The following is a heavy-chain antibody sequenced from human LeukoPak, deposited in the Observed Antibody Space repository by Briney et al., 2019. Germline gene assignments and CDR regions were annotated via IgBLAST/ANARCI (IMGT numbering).Heavy chain of an antibody. CDR2: IKHDGSEK. D-gene: IGHD3-3*01. J-gene: IGHJ4*02. V-gene: IGHV3-7*01. Sequence: GGSLRLSCAASGFTFSSYAMSWVRQAPGKGLEWVASIKHDGSEKYYVDSVRGRFTISRDNTKNLLYLQMSSLRAEDTAVYYCATDRGWRTSGYYLYYFEYWGQGTLVTFSS. CDR3: ATDRGWRTSGYYLYYFEY. CDR1: GFTFSSYA.